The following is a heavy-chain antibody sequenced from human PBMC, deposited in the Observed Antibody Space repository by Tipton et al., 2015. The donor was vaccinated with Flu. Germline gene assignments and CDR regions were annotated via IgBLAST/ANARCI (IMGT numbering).Heavy chain of an antibody. CDR2: IYTSGST. V-gene: IGHV4-61*02. Sequence: TLSLTFSVSGGSISSGNYYWNWIRQPAGKGLEWIGRIYTSGSTDYNPSFKSRATISADTSKNQFSLRLSSVTAADTAVYFCAKRGETWGQGTMVTVSS. J-gene: IGHJ3*01. D-gene: IGHD3-10*01. CDR1: GGSISSGNYY. CDR3: AKRGET.